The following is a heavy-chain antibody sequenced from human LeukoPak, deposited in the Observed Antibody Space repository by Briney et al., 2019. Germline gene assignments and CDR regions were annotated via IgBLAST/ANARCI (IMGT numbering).Heavy chain of an antibody. CDR1: DGSFSGFY. V-gene: IGHV4-34*01. CDR3: ARGHSTSGFDY. Sequence: PSETLSLTCSVYDGSFSGFYCSWIRQVPGKGLEWLREIHHSGIINYNPSLKSRLTLSEDTPNSQFSLKLTSVTAADTAVYFCARGHSTSGFDYWGRGTLVTVSS. D-gene: IGHD2-2*01. J-gene: IGHJ4*02. CDR2: IHHSGII.